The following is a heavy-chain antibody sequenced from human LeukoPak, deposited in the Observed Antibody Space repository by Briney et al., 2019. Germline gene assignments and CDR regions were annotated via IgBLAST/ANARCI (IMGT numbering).Heavy chain of an antibody. CDR2: IRYDGSNK. V-gene: IGHV3-30*02. D-gene: IGHD5-18*01. CDR1: GFTFSSYG. Sequence: GGSLRLSCAASGFTFSSYGMHWVRQAPGKGLKWVAFIRYDGSNKYYADSVKGRFTISRDNSKNTLYLQMNSLRAEDTAVYYCAKSGQYSYGNFDYWGQGTLVTVSS. J-gene: IGHJ4*02. CDR3: AKSGQYSYGNFDY.